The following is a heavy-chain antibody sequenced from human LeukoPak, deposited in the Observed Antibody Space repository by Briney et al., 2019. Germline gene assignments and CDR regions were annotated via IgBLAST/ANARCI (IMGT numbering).Heavy chain of an antibody. CDR2: MNPNSGNT. CDR3: ASTSTLYYDILTGLDAFDI. Sequence: ASVKVSCKASGYTFTSYDINWERQATGQGLEWMGWMNPNSGNTGYAQKFQGRVTMTRNTSISTAYMELSSLRSEDTAVYYCASTSTLYYDILTGLDAFDIWGQGTMVTVSS. J-gene: IGHJ3*02. D-gene: IGHD3-9*01. V-gene: IGHV1-8*01. CDR1: GYTFTSYD.